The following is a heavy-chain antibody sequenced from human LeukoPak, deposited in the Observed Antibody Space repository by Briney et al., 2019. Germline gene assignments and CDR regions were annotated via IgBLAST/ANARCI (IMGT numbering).Heavy chain of an antibody. CDR2: MNPDSGNT. J-gene: IGHJ6*03. D-gene: IGHD2-2*01. Sequence: ASVKVSCKPSGYTFTNYYINWVRQATGQGLEWMGWMNPDSGNTGYAQKFQGRVTITKNTSISTAYMELSSLRSEDTALYYCARGPYCRSTSCPYYLDVWGKGTTVTVPS. CDR1: GYTFTNYY. CDR3: ARGPYCRSTSCPYYLDV. V-gene: IGHV1-8*03.